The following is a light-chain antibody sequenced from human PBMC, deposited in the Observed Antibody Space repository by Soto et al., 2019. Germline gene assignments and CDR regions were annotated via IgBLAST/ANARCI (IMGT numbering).Light chain of an antibody. V-gene: IGKV1-9*01. CDR2: VAS. Sequence: DIQLTQSPSFLSASVGDRVTTTCRASQGISSHLAWYQQQPGKAPKLLIYVASTLQSGVPSRFSGSGSGTEFTLTISGLQLEDFGCYYCQQLNSYPITFAQGTRLEIK. CDR3: QQLNSYPIT. J-gene: IGKJ5*01. CDR1: QGISSH.